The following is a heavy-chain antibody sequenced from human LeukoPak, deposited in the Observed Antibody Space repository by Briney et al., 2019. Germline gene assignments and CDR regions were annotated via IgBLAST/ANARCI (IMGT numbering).Heavy chain of an antibody. CDR3: ARDFPGTGSDY. V-gene: IGHV1-2*02. CDR2: INPNSGGT. J-gene: IGHJ4*02. D-gene: IGHD3-10*01. Sequence: ASVKVSCKASGYTFTSYGISWVRQAPGQGLEWMGWINPNSGGTNYAQKFQGRVTMTRDTSISTAYMELSRLRSDDTAVYYCARDFPGTGSDYWGQGTLVTVSS. CDR1: GYTFTSYG.